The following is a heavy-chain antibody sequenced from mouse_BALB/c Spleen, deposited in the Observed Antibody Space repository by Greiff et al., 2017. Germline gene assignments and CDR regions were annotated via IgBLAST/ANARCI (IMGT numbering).Heavy chain of an antibody. CDR2: IWGDGST. J-gene: IGHJ2*01. CDR1: GFSLTGYG. D-gene: IGHD1-1*01. Sequence: QVQLQQSGPGLVAPSQSLSITCTVSGFSLTGYGVNWVRQPPGKGLEWLGMIWGDGSTDYNSALKSRLSISKDNSKSQVFLKMNSLQTDDTARYYCAREDYYGSWDYWGQGTTLTVSS. CDR3: AREDYYGSWDY. V-gene: IGHV2-6-7*01.